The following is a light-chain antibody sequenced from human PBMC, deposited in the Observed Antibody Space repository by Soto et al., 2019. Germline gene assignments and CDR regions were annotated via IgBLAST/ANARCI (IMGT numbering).Light chain of an antibody. CDR3: QQYNSYGWP. J-gene: IGKJ1*01. V-gene: IGKV1-5*01. CDR1: QSISYW. Sequence: DIQMTQSPSTLSASVGDRVTITCRASQSISYWLAWYQQKPGKAPKLLIFDASSLESGVPPRFSGSGSGTEFTLTINNLQPDDFATYYCQQYNSYGWPFGQGTKVDIK. CDR2: DAS.